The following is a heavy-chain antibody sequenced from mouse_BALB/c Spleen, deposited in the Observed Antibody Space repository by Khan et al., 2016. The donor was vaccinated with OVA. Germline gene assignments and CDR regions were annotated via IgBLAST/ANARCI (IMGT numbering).Heavy chain of an antibody. CDR3: AREACSWDVSFPY. J-gene: IGHJ3*01. CDR1: GYTFTNYV. Sequence: VQLQQSGPELVEPGASVKMYFKASGYTFTNYVMPWVKQKPGQGLAWIGYINPYNAGTRYNEMFKGKAKLTSDIPSTTAYMELSSLTSEDSGVYYCAREACSWDVSFPYWGQGTLVTVSA. V-gene: IGHV1S136*01. D-gene: IGHD4-1*01. CDR2: INPYNAGT.